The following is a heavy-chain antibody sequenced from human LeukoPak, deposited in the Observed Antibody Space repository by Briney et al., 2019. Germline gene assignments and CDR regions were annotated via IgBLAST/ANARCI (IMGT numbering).Heavy chain of an antibody. Sequence: PGGSLRLSCAACGFTLSSYWMMGLRQAPGKGLEGVANIKQYGSEKYYVDAVKVRFTIYRDNAKNSLYLQMNSLRAEDPAVYYCARESFEARWDWGQGTLLTVSS. CDR1: GFTLSSYW. CDR3: ARESFEARWD. CDR2: IKQYGSEK. D-gene: IGHD1-26*01. V-gene: IGHV3-7*01. J-gene: IGHJ4*02.